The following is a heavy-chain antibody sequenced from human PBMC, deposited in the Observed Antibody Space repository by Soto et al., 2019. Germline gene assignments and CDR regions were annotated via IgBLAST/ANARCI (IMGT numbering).Heavy chain of an antibody. CDR2: IYWDDDK. CDR1: GFSLRPHGFG. Sequence: SCPTLLNPPHTLTLTCTFSGFSLRPHGFGLGLSRQPPGKALEWLALIYWDDDKRYSPSLKSRLTITKDTSKNQVVLTMTNMDPVDTATYYCAHRHHYDGLNNWFDTWGQGTLVTVSS. D-gene: IGHD5-12*01. J-gene: IGHJ5*02. V-gene: IGHV2-5*02. CDR3: AHRHHYDGLNNWFDT.